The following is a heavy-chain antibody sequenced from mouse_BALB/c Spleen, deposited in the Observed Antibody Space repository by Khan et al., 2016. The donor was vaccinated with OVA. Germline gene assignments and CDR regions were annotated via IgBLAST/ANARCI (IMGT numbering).Heavy chain of an antibody. CDR1: GYTFTSYW. D-gene: IGHD2-2*01. J-gene: IGHJ3*01. Sequence: QVQLQQSGAELVRPGASVKLSCKASGYTFTSYWMNWVKQRPGQGLEWIGMIDPSDSETHYNQIFKDKATLTVDKSSSTAYMHLSSLTPEDSAVFYCARREKYGYDPSWFAYWGQGTLVTVSA. CDR3: ARREKYGYDPSWFAY. V-gene: IGHV1-61*01. CDR2: IDPSDSET.